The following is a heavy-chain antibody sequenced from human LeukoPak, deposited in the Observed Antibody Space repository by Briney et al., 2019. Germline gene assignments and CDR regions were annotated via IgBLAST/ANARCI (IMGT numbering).Heavy chain of an antibody. Sequence: GGSLRLSCAASGFTFSTYAMSWVRQAPGKGLEWVSTISGSGGSTYYADSVKDRFTISRDNSKNTLYLQMNSLRAEDTAVYYCAKDLQGHYDYVWGSYRLFDYWGQGTLVTVSS. CDR1: GFTFSTYA. CDR3: AKDLQGHYDYVWGSYRLFDY. D-gene: IGHD3-16*02. J-gene: IGHJ4*02. V-gene: IGHV3-23*01. CDR2: ISGSGGST.